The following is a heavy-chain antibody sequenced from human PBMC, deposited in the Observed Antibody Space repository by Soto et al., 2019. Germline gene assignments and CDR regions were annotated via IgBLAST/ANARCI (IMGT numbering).Heavy chain of an antibody. J-gene: IGHJ4*02. Sequence: QVQLVQPGAEVKKPGSSVKVSCKASGGTFSSYTISWVRQAPGQGLEWMGRIIPILGIANYAQKFQGRVTITADKSTSTAYMELSSLRSEDTAVYYCARVQSSRGNSEPFDYWGQGTLVTVSS. CDR2: IIPILGIA. CDR3: ARVQSSRGNSEPFDY. V-gene: IGHV1-69*02. D-gene: IGHD1-1*01. CDR1: GGTFSSYT.